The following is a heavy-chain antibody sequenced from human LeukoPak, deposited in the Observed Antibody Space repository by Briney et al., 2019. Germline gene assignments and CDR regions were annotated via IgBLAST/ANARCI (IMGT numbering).Heavy chain of an antibody. CDR3: ATSRYMDV. CDR2: INHSGST. V-gene: IGHV4-34*09. CDR1: GGSFSGYY. J-gene: IGHJ6*03. Sequence: SETLSLTCAVYGGSFSGYYWSWIRQPPGKGLEWIGEINHSGSTYYNPSLKSRVTISVDTSKNQFSLKLSSVTAADTAVYYCATSRYMDVWGKGTTVTVSS.